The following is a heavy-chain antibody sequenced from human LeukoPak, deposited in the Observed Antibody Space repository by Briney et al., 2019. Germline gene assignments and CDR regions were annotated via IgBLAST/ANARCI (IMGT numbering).Heavy chain of an antibody. J-gene: IGHJ4*02. CDR3: ARRVDTASHFDY. CDR1: GYSFTSYW. D-gene: IGHD5-18*01. Sequence: GESLKISCKGSGYSFTSYWIGWVRQMPGKGLEWMGVIYPGDSDTRYSPSFQGQVSISADKSISTAYLQWSSLKASDTAMYYCARRVDTASHFDYWGQGTLVTASS. CDR2: IYPGDSDT. V-gene: IGHV5-51*03.